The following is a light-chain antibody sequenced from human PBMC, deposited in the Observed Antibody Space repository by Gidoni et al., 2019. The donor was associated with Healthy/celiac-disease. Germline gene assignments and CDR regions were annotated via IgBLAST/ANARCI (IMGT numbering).Light chain of an antibody. J-gene: IGKJ3*01. Sequence: DIQMTQSPSFLSASVGDRVPITCRASQGISSYLAWYQQTPGKAPKLLIYAASTLQSGVPSRFVGSGSGTDFTLTLRRLPPDDFATYYCQQLNSYPPLFTFGPGTKVDIK. CDR1: QGISSY. CDR2: AAS. CDR3: QQLNSYPPLFT. V-gene: IGKV1-9*01.